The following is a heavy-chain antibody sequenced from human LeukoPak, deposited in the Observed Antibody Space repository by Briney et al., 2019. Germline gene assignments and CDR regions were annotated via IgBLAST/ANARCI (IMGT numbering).Heavy chain of an antibody. CDR3: AKSRSGSANWALRIFDN. CDR1: GFTVSSNY. V-gene: IGHV3-23*01. CDR2: ISPGGGTT. Sequence: GGSLRLSCAASGFTVSSNYMSWVRQSPARGLEWVASISPGGGTTYYADYVKGRFTISRDNSNNSLFVQMNSLRVEDTAVYFCAKSRSGSANWALRIFDNWGQGTLVTVSS. D-gene: IGHD1-1*01. J-gene: IGHJ4*02.